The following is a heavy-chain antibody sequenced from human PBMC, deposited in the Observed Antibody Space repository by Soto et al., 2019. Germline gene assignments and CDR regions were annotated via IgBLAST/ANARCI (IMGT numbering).Heavy chain of an antibody. Sequence: QVPGKGLEWMGRIDPSDSYTNYSPSFQGHVTISADKSISTAYLQWSSLKASDTAMYYCARLDMVTAMVNKDYWGQGTLVTVSS. V-gene: IGHV5-10-1*01. J-gene: IGHJ4*02. CDR2: IDPSDSYT. CDR3: ARLDMVTAMVNKDY. D-gene: IGHD5-18*01.